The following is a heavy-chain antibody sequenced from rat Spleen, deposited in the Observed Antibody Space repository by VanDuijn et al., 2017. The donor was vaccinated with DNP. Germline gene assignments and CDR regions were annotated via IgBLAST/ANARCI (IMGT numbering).Heavy chain of an antibody. J-gene: IGHJ4*01. Sequence: QVQMKETGPGLVQTTQTLSVTCTVSGFSLISYGVHWVRQAPGKGLEWMGMIWGDGNTNYNSALKSRLSISRDTSKSQVFLKMNSLQTDDTAKYCCARQAGLSGYRAMDAWGQGTSVTVSS. CDR2: IWGDGNT. D-gene: IGHD4-3*01. CDR3: ARQAGLSGYRAMDA. CDR1: GFSLISYG. V-gene: IGHV2-77*01.